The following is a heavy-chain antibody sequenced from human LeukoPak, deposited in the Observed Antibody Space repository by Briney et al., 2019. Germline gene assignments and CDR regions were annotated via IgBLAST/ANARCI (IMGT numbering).Heavy chain of an antibody. CDR1: GFTFRNYY. J-gene: IGHJ4*02. CDR3: ARDQGRYSYDY. V-gene: IGHV3-7*01. CDR2: IQQDGSEK. Sequence: PGGSLGLSCAASGFTFRNYYMSWVRQAPGKGREWVANIQQDGSEKYYVDSLKGRFTISRDNAKNSLYLQMNSLRAEDTAVYYCARDQGRYSYDYWGQGTLVTVSS. D-gene: IGHD2-15*01.